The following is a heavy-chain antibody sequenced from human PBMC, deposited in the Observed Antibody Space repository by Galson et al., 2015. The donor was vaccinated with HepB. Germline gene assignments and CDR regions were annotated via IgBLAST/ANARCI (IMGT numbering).Heavy chain of an antibody. J-gene: IGHJ5*02. Sequence: ETLSLTCAVYGGSISSYYWSWIRQPAGKGLEWIGRIYTSGSTNYNPSLKSRVTMSVDTSKNQFSLKLSSVTAADTAVYYCARGFRAVAGSLNWFDPWGQGTLVTVSS. V-gene: IGHV4-59*10. D-gene: IGHD6-19*01. CDR2: IYTSGST. CDR3: ARGFRAVAGSLNWFDP. CDR1: GGSISSYY.